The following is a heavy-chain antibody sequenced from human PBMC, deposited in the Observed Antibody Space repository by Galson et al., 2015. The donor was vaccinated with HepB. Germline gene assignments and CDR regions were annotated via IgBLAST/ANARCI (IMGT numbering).Heavy chain of an antibody. Sequence: CAISGDSVSSNNATWNWIRQCPSRGLAWLARTYYRSKWYNDYAVSVKSRITINPDTSKNQFSLQLNSVTSEDTAVYYCARAGTTKEFDYWGQGTLVTVSS. CDR3: ARAGTTKEFDY. CDR2: TYYRSKWYN. D-gene: IGHD4-17*01. J-gene: IGHJ4*02. CDR1: GDSVSSNNAT. V-gene: IGHV6-1*01.